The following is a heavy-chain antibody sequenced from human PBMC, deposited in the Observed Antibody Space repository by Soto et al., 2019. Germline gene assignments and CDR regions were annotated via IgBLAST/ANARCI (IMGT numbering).Heavy chain of an antibody. D-gene: IGHD6-19*01. J-gene: IGHJ4*02. CDR3: ARSYSSAWYLFDY. Sequence: QVQLVESGGGVVQPGRSLRLSCAASGFTFGSHGMHWVRQAPGKGLEWVSLIWYDGGNKYYADSVKGRFTISRDNSKNTLYLQMNSLRAEDTAVYYYARSYSSAWYLFDYWGQGSLVTVSS. CDR2: IWYDGGNK. V-gene: IGHV3-33*01. CDR1: GFTFGSHG.